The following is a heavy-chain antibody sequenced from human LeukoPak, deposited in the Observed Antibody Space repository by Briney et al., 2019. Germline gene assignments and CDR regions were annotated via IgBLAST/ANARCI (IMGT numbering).Heavy chain of an antibody. Sequence: PGGSLRLSCAASGFTFSSYGMSWVRQAPGKGLEWVSGISGSGGSTYYADSVKGRFTISRDNSKNTLYLQMNSLRAEDTAVYYCARDQRGVIDYWGQGTLVTVSS. CDR1: GFTFSSYG. CDR3: ARDQRGVIDY. D-gene: IGHD3-10*01. V-gene: IGHV3-23*01. CDR2: ISGSGGST. J-gene: IGHJ4*02.